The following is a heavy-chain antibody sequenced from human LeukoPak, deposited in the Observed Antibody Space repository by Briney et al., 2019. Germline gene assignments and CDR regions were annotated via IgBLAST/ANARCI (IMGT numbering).Heavy chain of an antibody. J-gene: IGHJ4*02. Sequence: PGGSLRLSCAASGFTFSSYAMHWVRQAPGKGLEWVAVISYDGSNKYYADSVKGRFTISRDNSKNTLYLQMNSLRAEDTAVYYCAKDPPTLRWSFDHWGQGTLVTVSS. V-gene: IGHV3-30*04. CDR1: GFTFSSYA. D-gene: IGHD4-23*01. CDR2: ISYDGSNK. CDR3: AKDPPTLRWSFDH.